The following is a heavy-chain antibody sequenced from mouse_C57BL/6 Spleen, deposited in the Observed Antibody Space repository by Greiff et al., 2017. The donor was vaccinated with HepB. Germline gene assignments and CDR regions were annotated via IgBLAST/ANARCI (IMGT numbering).Heavy chain of an antibody. Sequence: QVQLQQPGTELVKPGASVKLSCKASGYTFTSYWMHWVKQRPGQGLEWIGNINPSNGGTNYNEKFKSKATLTVDKSSSTAYMQLSSLTSEDSAVYYFARSGYYVSSLYKAMDYWGQGTSVTVSS. CDR1: GYTFTSYW. D-gene: IGHD1-1*01. V-gene: IGHV1-53*01. CDR3: ARSGYYVSSLYKAMDY. CDR2: INPSNGGT. J-gene: IGHJ4*01.